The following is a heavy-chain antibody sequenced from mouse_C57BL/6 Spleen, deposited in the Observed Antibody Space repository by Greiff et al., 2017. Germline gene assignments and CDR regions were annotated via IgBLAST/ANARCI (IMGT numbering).Heavy chain of an antibody. D-gene: IGHD1-1*01. CDR1: GYAFSSSW. J-gene: IGHJ4*01. CDR3: AGDKVATPTGYYAMDY. CDR2: IYPGDGDT. Sequence: VQLQQSGPELVKPGASVKISCKASGYAFSSSWLNWVKQRPGKGLEWIGRIYPGDGDTNYNGKFKGKATLTADKSSSTAYMQLSSLTSEDSAVYFCAGDKVATPTGYYAMDYWGQGTSVTVSS. V-gene: IGHV1-82*01.